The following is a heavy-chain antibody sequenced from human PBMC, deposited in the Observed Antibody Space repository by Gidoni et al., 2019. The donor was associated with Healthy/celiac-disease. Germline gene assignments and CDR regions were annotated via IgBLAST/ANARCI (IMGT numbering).Heavy chain of an antibody. J-gene: IGHJ6*02. CDR2: ISSSNSYI. CDR1: GFTFSSYS. CDR3: ARDDPYSSGWYPSYYYYYGMDV. V-gene: IGHV3-21*01. D-gene: IGHD6-19*01. Sequence: EVQLVESGGGLVKPGGSLRLSCAASGFTFSSYSMNWVRQAPGKGLEWVSSISSSNSYIYYADSMKGRFTISRDNAKNSLYLQMNSLRAEDTAVYYCARDDPYSSGWYPSYYYYYGMDVWGQGTTVTVSS.